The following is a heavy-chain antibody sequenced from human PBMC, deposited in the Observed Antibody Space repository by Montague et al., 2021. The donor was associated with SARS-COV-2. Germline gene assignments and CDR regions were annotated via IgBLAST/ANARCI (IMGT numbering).Heavy chain of an antibody. CDR1: GFTFSSYA. J-gene: IGHJ4*02. CDR2: ISYDGSNK. D-gene: IGHD3-22*01. CDR3: ARDGSWYYDSSGYYYRPHLGGGASYFDY. V-gene: IGHV3-30-3*01. Sequence: SLSLSCAASGFTFSSYAMHWVRQAPGKGLEWVAVISYDGSNKYYADSVKGRFTISRDNSKNTLYLQMNSLRAEDTAVYYCARDGSWYYDSSGYYYRPHLGGGASYFDYWGQGTLVTVSS.